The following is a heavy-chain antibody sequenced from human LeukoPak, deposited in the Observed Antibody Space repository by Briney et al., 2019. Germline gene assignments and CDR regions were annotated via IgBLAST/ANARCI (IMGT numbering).Heavy chain of an antibody. Sequence: GGPVRLFCSASGFSISYDRMIGVRQARGKALEWVACVKSRSAGETTDYAATVKGRFTISRDDSKNTLYLQMNSLKAEDTAVYYCTLIQGWGSGSYYRDFWGQGTLVTVSS. V-gene: IGHV3-15*01. CDR2: VKSRSAGETT. CDR1: GFSISYDR. D-gene: IGHD3-10*01. CDR3: TLIQGWGSGSYYRDF. J-gene: IGHJ4*02.